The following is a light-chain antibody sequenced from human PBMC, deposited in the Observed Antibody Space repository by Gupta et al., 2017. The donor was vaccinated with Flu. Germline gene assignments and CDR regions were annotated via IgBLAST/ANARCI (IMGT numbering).Light chain of an antibody. V-gene: IGLV2-8*01. CDR3: SSYSGPTPSDVL. CDR1: SDVFRSNF. J-gene: IGLJ2*01. CDR2: EVT. Sequence: SDVFRSNFVSWYQQHPGEAPKLIIFEVTKRPSGVPERFSGSKSGNTASLTVSGLQAGDEADYYCSSYSGPTPSDVLFGGGTKLTVL.